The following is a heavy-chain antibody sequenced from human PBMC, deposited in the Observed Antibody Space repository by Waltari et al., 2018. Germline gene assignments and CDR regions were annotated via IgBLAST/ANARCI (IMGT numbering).Heavy chain of an antibody. J-gene: IGHJ4*02. Sequence: QVHLVESGGGVAQPGGSLRLSCAASGFSFRDYSMPWVRQAPGKGVEWVAFISNDESNKNYADSVWGRINISRDNSNKTLHLQMSSLRPEDTGFYYCVRDIADRITVPGPFHSGGQGIMVAVSS. CDR3: VRDIADRITVPGPFHS. V-gene: IGHV3-30*04. CDR1: GFSFRDYS. CDR2: ISNDESNK. D-gene: IGHD6-19*01.